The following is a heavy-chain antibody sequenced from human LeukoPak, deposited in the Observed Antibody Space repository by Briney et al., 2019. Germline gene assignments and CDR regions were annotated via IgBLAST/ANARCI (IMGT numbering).Heavy chain of an antibody. CDR1: GFTFSTYW. J-gene: IGHJ6*02. Sequence: GGSLRLSCAASGFTFSTYWIHWVRQAPGKGLMWVSVISGDGSKTRYADSVKGRFTISRDNAKNTLYLQMNSLRAEDTAVYYCARAIALRMDAWGQGTTVTVSS. D-gene: IGHD3-16*02. CDR2: ISGDGSKT. V-gene: IGHV3-74*01. CDR3: ARAIALRMDA.